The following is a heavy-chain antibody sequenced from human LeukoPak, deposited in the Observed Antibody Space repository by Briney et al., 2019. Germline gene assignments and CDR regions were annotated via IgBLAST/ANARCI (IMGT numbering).Heavy chain of an antibody. V-gene: IGHV4-34*01. CDR2: INHSGST. J-gene: IGHJ4*02. Sequence: PSETLSLTCAVYGGPFSGYYWSWIRQPPGKGLEWIGEINHSGSTNYNPSLKSRVTISVDTSKNQFSLKLSSVTAADTAVYYCARNMGPRHFDYWGQGTLVTVSS. CDR3: ARNMGPRHFDY. CDR1: GGPFSGYY.